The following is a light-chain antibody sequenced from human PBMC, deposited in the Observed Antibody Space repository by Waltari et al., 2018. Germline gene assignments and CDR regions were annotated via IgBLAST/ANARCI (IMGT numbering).Light chain of an antibody. CDR2: AVS. J-gene: IGLJ2*01. Sequence: QSALTQPASVSGSPGPSITISCTGTSSDVGNYTLVSWYQQHPGKAPKLMIYAVSKRPSGVSDRFSGSKSGDMASLTISGLQPEDEAEYFCSSYAGSSKGVFGGGTKVTVL. V-gene: IGLV2-23*02. CDR1: SSDVGNYTL. CDR3: SSYAGSSKGV.